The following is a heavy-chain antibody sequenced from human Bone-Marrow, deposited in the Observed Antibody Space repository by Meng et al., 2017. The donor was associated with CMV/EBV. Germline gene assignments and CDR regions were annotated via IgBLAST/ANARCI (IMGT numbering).Heavy chain of an antibody. CDR3: ARDYWGCGDV. V-gene: IGHV3-74*01. Sequence: GGSLRLSCAASGFTFSRYWMHWVRQAPGKGLVWVSRISSDGSPTNYADSVKGRFTISRDNAKNTLYLQLNSLRAEDTAVYYCARDYWGCGDVWGQGTLVTVSS. J-gene: IGHJ4*02. D-gene: IGHD2-21*01. CDR2: ISSDGSPT. CDR1: GFTFSRYW.